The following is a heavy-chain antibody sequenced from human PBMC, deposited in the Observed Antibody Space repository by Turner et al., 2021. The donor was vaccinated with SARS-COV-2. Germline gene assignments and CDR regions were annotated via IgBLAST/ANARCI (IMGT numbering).Heavy chain of an antibody. J-gene: IGHJ4*02. V-gene: IGHV3-30-3*01. Sequence: QVQLVESGGGVVQPGWSLSLSCAASGFTFSSFAMHWVRHAPGKGLEWVAVISYDGSNKYYADSVKGRFTISRDNSKNTLYLQMNSLRAEDTAVYYCAREDYYDSSGSLDYWGQGTLVTVSS. D-gene: IGHD3-22*01. CDR2: ISYDGSNK. CDR3: AREDYYDSSGSLDY. CDR1: GFTFSSFA.